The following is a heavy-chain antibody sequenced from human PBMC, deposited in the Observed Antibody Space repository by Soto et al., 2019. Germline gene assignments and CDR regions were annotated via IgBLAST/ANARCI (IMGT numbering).Heavy chain of an antibody. D-gene: IGHD3-22*01. J-gene: IGHJ6*02. CDR1: GFTFSSYG. V-gene: IGHV3-33*01. CDR3: ARAENYYDFEEGFYYYYGMDV. CDR2: IWYDGSNK. Sequence: QVQLVESGGGVVQPGRSLRLSCAASGFTFSSYGMHWVRQAPGKGLEWVAVIWYDGSNKYYADSVKGRFTISRDNSKNTLYLQLNSLRAEDTAVYYCARAENYYDFEEGFYYYYGMDVWGQGTTVTVSS.